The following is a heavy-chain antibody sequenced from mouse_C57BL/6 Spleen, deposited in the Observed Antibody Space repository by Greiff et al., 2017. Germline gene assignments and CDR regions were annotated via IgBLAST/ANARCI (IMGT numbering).Heavy chain of an antibody. Sequence: QVQLQQPGAELVKPGASVKLSCKASGYTFTSYWMHWVKQRPGQGLEWIGMIHPNSGSTNYNEKFKSKATLTVDKSSSTAYMQLSSLTSEDAAVYYCARSGYYDYDEGFAYWGQGTLVTVSA. CDR3: ARSGYYDYDEGFAY. V-gene: IGHV1-64*01. J-gene: IGHJ3*01. D-gene: IGHD2-4*01. CDR1: GYTFTSYW. CDR2: IHPNSGST.